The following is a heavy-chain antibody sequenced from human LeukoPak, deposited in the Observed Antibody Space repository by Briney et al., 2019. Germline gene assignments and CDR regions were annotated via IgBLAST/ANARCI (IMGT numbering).Heavy chain of an antibody. V-gene: IGHV3-7*01. CDR3: ARDAEVGTLFGVLSRYNWFDP. J-gene: IGHJ5*02. CDR1: GFSFNYFW. Sequence: GGSLRLSGAASGFSFNYFWMSWVRQAPGKGLEWVANINQDGNEKYYADSVKGRFTISRDNAKKSLYLQMNSLRAEDTAVYYCARDAEVGTLFGVLSRYNWFDPWGQGALVTVSS. D-gene: IGHD3-3*01. CDR2: INQDGNEK.